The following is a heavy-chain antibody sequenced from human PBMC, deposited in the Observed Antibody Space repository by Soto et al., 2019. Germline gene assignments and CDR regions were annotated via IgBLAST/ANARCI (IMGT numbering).Heavy chain of an antibody. Sequence: GGSLRLSCAASGFTFSSYAMHWVRQAPGKGLEWVAVISYDGSNKYYADSVKGRFTISRDNSKNTLYLQMNSLRAEDTAVYYCARDPLIIYVSSGYYDDAFDIWGQGTMVTVSS. CDR2: ISYDGSNK. D-gene: IGHD3-22*01. CDR1: GFTFSSYA. J-gene: IGHJ3*02. CDR3: ARDPLIIYVSSGYYDDAFDI. V-gene: IGHV3-30-3*01.